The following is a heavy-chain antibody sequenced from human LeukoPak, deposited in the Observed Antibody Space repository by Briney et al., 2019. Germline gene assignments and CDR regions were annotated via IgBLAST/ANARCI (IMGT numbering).Heavy chain of an antibody. Sequence: PSETLSLTCAVYGGSFSGYYWSWIRQPPGKGLEWIGEINHSGSTNYNTSLKGRVTISVDTSKNQFSLKLSSVTAADTAVYYCARGRTTLDYWGQGTLVTVSS. CDR2: INHSGST. CDR3: ARGRTTLDY. J-gene: IGHJ4*02. D-gene: IGHD1-14*01. V-gene: IGHV4-34*01. CDR1: GGSFSGYY.